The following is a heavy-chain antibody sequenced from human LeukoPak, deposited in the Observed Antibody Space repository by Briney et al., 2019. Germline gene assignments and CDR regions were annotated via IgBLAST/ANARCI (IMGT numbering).Heavy chain of an antibody. CDR3: AGGPQYGGSFAY. D-gene: IGHD1-26*01. CDR1: GFIFSGYE. CDR2: ISNSGSPI. J-gene: IGHJ4*02. V-gene: IGHV3-48*03. Sequence: PGGSLRLSCATSGFIFSGYEMAWVRQAPGMGLEWVSYISNSGSPIKYGGAVKGRFTISRDNSKNSVYLQMNSLSAEDTALYFCAGGPQYGGSFAYWGQGTLVTVSS.